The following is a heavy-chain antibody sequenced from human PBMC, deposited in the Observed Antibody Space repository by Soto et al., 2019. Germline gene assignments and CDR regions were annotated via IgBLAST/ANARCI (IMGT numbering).Heavy chain of an antibody. CDR2: IWYDGSNK. CDR1: GFTFSSYG. Sequence: HPGGSLRLSCAASGFTFSSYGMHWVRQAPGKGLEWVAVIWYDGSNKYYADSVKGRFTISRDNSKNTLYLQMNSLRAEDTAVYYCARYSSGWYVHDYWGQGTLVTVSS. CDR3: ARYSSGWYVHDY. J-gene: IGHJ4*02. D-gene: IGHD6-19*01. V-gene: IGHV3-33*01.